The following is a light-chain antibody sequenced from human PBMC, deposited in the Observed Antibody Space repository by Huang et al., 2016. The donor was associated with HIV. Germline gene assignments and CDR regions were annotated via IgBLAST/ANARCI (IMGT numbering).Light chain of an antibody. CDR2: KVS. J-gene: IGKJ2*01. V-gene: IGKV2-30*01. CDR1: QSLVYSDGNTD. CDR3: MQGPHWPPRT. Sequence: DVVMTPSPLSLPVTLGQPASISCRSSQSLVYSDGNTDLNWFQQRPGQSPWRLIYKVSNRDSGVPDRLSGSGSGTDFTLKIRSVEAEDGGISYCMQGPHWPPRTFGQGTKL.